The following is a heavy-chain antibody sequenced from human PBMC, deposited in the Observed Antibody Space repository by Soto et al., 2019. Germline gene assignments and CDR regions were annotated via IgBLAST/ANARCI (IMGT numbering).Heavy chain of an antibody. D-gene: IGHD6-19*01. Sequence: GESLKISCAASGFTFSGSTIHWVRQTSGKGLEWVGRIPSKTNTYATAYAASVKGRFTISRDDSKNTAYLQMDSLKTEDTAVYYCTRQHLDVPVASAIDYWGQGTLVTVSS. CDR1: GFTFSGST. CDR2: IPSKTNTYAT. V-gene: IGHV3-73*01. J-gene: IGHJ4*02. CDR3: TRQHLDVPVASAIDY.